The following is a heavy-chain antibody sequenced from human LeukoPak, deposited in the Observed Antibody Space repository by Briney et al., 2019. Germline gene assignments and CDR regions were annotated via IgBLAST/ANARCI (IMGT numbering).Heavy chain of an antibody. Sequence: GGSLRLSCAASGFTFSSYAMHWVRQAPGKGLEWVAVISYDGSNKYYADSVKGRLTISRDNSKNTLYLQMNSLRAEDTAVYYCARDELSSTLFDYWGQGTLVTVSS. CDR3: ARDELSSTLFDY. CDR1: GFTFSSYA. CDR2: ISYDGSNK. V-gene: IGHV3-30-3*01. D-gene: IGHD6-13*01. J-gene: IGHJ4*02.